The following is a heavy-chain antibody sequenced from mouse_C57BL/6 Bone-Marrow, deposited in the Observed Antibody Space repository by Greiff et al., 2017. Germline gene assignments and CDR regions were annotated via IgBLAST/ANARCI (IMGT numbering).Heavy chain of an antibody. D-gene: IGHD1-1*01. CDR2: IYPGSGNT. J-gene: IGHJ1*03. Sequence: VKLVESGAELVRPGASVKLSCKASGYTFTDYYINWVKQRPGQGLEWIARIYPGSGNTYYNEKFKGKATLTAEKSSSTAYMQLSSLTSEDSAVYFCARGDYYGSSRYFDVWGTGTTVTVSS. CDR3: ARGDYYGSSRYFDV. V-gene: IGHV1-76*01. CDR1: GYTFTDYY.